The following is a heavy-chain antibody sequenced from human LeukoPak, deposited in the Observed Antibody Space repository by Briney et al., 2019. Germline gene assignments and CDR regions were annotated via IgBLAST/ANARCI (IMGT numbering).Heavy chain of an antibody. V-gene: IGHV4-4*07. CDR2: IYTSGST. J-gene: IGHJ4*02. Sequence: SETLSLTCTVSGGSISSYYWSWIRQPAGKGLEWIGRIYTSGSTNYNPSLKSRVPMSVDTSKNQFSLKLSSVTAADTAVYYCARAGGKNDYNPFYFDYWGQGTLVTVSS. D-gene: IGHD4-11*01. CDR1: GGSISSYY. CDR3: ARAGGKNDYNPFYFDY.